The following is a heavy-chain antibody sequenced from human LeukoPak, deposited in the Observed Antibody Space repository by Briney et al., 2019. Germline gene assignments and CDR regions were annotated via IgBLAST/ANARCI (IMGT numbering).Heavy chain of an antibody. CDR2: INHSGST. Sequence: PSETLSLTCAVYGGSFSGYYWSWIRHPPGKGLEWIGEINHSGSTNYNPSLKSRVTISVDTSKNQFSLKLSSVTAADTAVYYCASGYGSGSYFAFDIWGQGTMVTVSS. V-gene: IGHV4-34*01. CDR1: GGSFSGYY. D-gene: IGHD3-10*01. CDR3: ASGYGSGSYFAFDI. J-gene: IGHJ3*02.